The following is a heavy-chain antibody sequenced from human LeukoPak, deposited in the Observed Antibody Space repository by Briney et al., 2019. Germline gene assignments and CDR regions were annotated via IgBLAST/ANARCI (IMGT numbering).Heavy chain of an antibody. CDR1: GFTFSTYS. D-gene: IGHD6-13*01. CDR2: ISSSSSTI. Sequence: GGSLRLSCAASGFTFSTYSMNWVRHAPGKGLEWVSYISSSSSTIYYADSVKGRFTISRDNAKNSLYLQMNSLRAEDTAVYYCARDRIAAAGFLHDFDYWGQGTLVTVSS. J-gene: IGHJ4*02. CDR3: ARDRIAAAGFLHDFDY. V-gene: IGHV3-48*01.